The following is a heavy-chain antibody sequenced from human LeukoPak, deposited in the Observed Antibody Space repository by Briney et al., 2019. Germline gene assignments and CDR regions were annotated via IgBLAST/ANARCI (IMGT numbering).Heavy chain of an antibody. D-gene: IGHD5-24*01. CDR2: IIPILGIA. V-gene: IGHV1-69*04. J-gene: IGHJ4*02. CDR1: GGTFSSYA. Sequence: ASVKVSCKASGGTFSSYAISWVRQAPGQGLEWMGRIIPILGIANYAQEFQGRVTITADKSTSTAYMELSSLRSEDTAVYYCASPGARWLQEPFDYWGQGTLVTVSS. CDR3: ASPGARWLQEPFDY.